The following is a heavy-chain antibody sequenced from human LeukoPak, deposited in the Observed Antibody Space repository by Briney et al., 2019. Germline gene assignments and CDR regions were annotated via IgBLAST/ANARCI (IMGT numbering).Heavy chain of an antibody. Sequence: PSETLSLTCTVSGGSISSYYWSWIRQPPGKGLEWIGYIYYSGSTNYNPSLKSRVTISVDTSKNQFSLKLSSVTAADTAFYYCARHASPQFKWFDPWGQGTLVTVSS. CDR1: GGSISSYY. CDR3: ARHASPQFKWFDP. V-gene: IGHV4-59*08. J-gene: IGHJ5*02. CDR2: IYYSGST.